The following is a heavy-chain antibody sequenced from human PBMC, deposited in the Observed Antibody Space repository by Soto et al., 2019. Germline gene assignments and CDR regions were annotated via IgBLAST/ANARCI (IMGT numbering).Heavy chain of an antibody. V-gene: IGHV3-33*01. Sequence: GGSLRLSCAASGFTFSSYGMHWVRQAPGKGLEWVAVIWYDGSNKYYADSVKGRFTISRDNSKNTLYLQMNSLRAEDTAVYYCARDRMADYDFWAYYGMDVWGQGTTVTVSS. J-gene: IGHJ6*02. CDR3: ARDRMADYDFWAYYGMDV. D-gene: IGHD3-3*01. CDR2: IWYDGSNK. CDR1: GFTFSSYG.